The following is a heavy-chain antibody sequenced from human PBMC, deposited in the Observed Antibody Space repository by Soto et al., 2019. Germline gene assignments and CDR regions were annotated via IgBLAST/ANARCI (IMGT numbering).Heavy chain of an antibody. V-gene: IGHV4-39*07. J-gene: IGHJ3*02. CDR1: GGSISSSRSY. D-gene: IGHD4-17*01. CDR3: ARYEAYGDYVNAFDI. CDR2: IYHSGST. Sequence: SLETLSHTCNVSGGSISSSRSYWAWIRQPPGKGLEWIAKIYHSGSTNYNPSLKSRVTISVDTSKNQFSLKLSSVTAADTAVYYCARYEAYGDYVNAFDIWGQGTMVTVSS.